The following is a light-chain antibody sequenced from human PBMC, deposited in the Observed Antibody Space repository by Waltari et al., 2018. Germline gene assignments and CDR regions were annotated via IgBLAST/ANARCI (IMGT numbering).Light chain of an antibody. Sequence: QSALSQPAAVSGSPGPSISISCPATSSYVGGHDYVSWYQQHPGKAPKLIVYEVTNRPSGVSDRFSGTKSGNTASLTISGLQAEDEADYYCSSYSDSSTLLLFGGGTKLTVL. CDR1: SSYVGGHDY. CDR2: EVT. CDR3: SSYSDSSTLLL. J-gene: IGLJ2*01. V-gene: IGLV2-14*01.